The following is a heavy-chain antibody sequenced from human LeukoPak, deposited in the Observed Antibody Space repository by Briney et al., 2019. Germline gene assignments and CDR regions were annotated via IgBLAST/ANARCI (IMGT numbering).Heavy chain of an antibody. CDR1: GGTFSSYA. J-gene: IGHJ2*01. CDR3: ARDGYNLGNWYFDL. CDR2: IIPIFGTA. Sequence: SVKVSCKASGGTFSSYAISWVRQAPGQGLEWMGGIIPIFGTANYAQKFQGRVTITTDESTSTAYMELSSLRSEDTAVYYCARDGYNLGNWYFDLWGRGTLVTVSS. V-gene: IGHV1-69*05. D-gene: IGHD5-24*01.